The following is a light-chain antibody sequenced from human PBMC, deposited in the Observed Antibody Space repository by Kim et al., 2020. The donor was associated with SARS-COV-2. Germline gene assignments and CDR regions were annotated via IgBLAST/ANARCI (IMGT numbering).Light chain of an antibody. CDR3: NSRDSSGNHLI. Sequence: SSELTQDPAVSVALGQTVKITCQGDSLRSYYASWYQQKPGQAPVLVIYGKNRRPSGIPDRFSASRSGNTASLTIPEAEAEDEATYYCNSRDSSGNHLIFG. J-gene: IGLJ2*01. V-gene: IGLV3-19*01. CDR1: SLRSYY. CDR2: GKN.